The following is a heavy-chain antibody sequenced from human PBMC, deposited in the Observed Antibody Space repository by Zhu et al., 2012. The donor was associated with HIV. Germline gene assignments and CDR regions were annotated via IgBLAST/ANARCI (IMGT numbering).Heavy chain of an antibody. CDR1: GGSLSGYY. V-gene: IGHV4-34*02. CDR2: VNHSGNT. CDR3: ARLTSGLTSG. Sequence: QVQLQQWGAGLLKPSETLSLTCAVYGGSLSGYYWSWIQQPPGKGLEWIGEVNHSGNTNYKPSLQSRVTISVDRSKNQFSLKLTSVTAADTAVYYCARLTSGLTSGWGQGTLVTVSS. D-gene: IGHD6-19*01. J-gene: IGHJ4*02.